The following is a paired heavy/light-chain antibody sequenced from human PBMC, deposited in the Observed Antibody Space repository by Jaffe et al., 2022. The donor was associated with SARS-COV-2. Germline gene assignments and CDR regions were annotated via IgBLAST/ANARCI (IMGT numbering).Light chain of an antibody. CDR3: QQYGSLPLT. CDR2: GAS. J-gene: IGKJ4*01. Sequence: EIVLTQSPGTLSLSPGERATLFCRASQKISNNYITWYQQKPGQSPRLLIYGASSRATGISDRFSGSGSGADFTLTITRLEPEDFAMYYCQQYGSLPLTFGGGTRVEIK. CDR1: QKISNNY. V-gene: IGKV3-20*01.
Heavy chain of an antibody. CDR1: GYTFTSSP. V-gene: IGHV1-3*01. CDR2: INPGNGKT. CDR3: ARWAGGADP. J-gene: IGHJ5*02. Sequence: QVQLVQSGAEVKKPGASVKLSCKTSGYTFTSSPLHWMRQAPGQSPEWVGWINPGNGKTSYPESLQGRVTITSDTRATTAYLELSGLTSADTAVYYCARWAGGADPWGPGTLVSVSS. D-gene: IGHD3-16*01.